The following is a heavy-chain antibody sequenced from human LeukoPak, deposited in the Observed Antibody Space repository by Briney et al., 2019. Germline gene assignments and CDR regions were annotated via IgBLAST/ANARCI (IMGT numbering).Heavy chain of an antibody. CDR3: AKVSGGGLYYDGMDV. J-gene: IGHJ6*02. D-gene: IGHD1-14*01. CDR2: IWYDGSNK. V-gene: IGHV3-33*06. CDR1: GFTFSSYG. Sequence: GGSLRLSCAASGFTFSSYGMHWVRQAPGKGLEWVAVIWYDGSNKYYADSVKGRFTISRDSSKNTLYLQMNSLRAEDTAVYYCAKVSGGGLYYDGMDVWGQGTTVTVSS.